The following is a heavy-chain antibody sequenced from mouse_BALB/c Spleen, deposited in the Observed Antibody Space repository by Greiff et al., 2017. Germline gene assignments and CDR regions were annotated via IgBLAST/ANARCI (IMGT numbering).Heavy chain of an antibody. CDR2: ISSGSSTI. CDR1: GFTFSSFG. Sequence: EVKLQESGGGLVQPGGSRKLSCAASGFTFSSFGMHWVRQAPEKGLEWVAYISSGSSTIYYADTVKGRFTISRDNPKNTLFLQMTSLRSEDTAMYYCARDIITTVPYAMDYWGQGTSVTVSS. V-gene: IGHV5-17*02. J-gene: IGHJ4*01. D-gene: IGHD1-1*01. CDR3: ARDIITTVPYAMDY.